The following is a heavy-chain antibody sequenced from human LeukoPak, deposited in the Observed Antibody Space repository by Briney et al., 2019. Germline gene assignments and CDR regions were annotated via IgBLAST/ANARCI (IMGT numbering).Heavy chain of an antibody. V-gene: IGHV4-59*01. Sequence: PSETLSLTCTVSDDSISGYYWSWIRQPPGKGLEWIGFICYSGSTNYNPSFKSRVTLSVDTSKNQFSLKLSSVTAADTAVYYCARERFPGYNYGTFDYWGQGTLVTVSS. CDR1: DDSISGYY. CDR2: ICYSGST. CDR3: ARERFPGYNYGTFDY. J-gene: IGHJ4*02. D-gene: IGHD5-18*01.